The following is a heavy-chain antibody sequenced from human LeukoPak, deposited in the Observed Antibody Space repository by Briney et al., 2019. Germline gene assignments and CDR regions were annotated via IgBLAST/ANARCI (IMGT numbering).Heavy chain of an antibody. D-gene: IGHD3-22*01. J-gene: IGHJ3*02. CDR2: ISYDGSNK. V-gene: IGHV3-30-3*01. Sequence: GGSLRPSCAASGFTFSSYAMHWVRQAPGKGLEWVAVISYDGSNKYYADSVKGRFTISRDNSKNTLYLQMNSLRAEDTAVYYCARESGAKTYYYDSSGYYGDAFDIWGQGTMVTVSS. CDR1: GFTFSSYA. CDR3: ARESGAKTYYYDSSGYYGDAFDI.